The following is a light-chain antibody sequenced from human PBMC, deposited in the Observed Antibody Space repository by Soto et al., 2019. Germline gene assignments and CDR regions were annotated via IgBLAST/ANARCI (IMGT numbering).Light chain of an antibody. Sequence: EIVMTQSPASLSVSPGDGATLSCRASQSVASNVAWYQQKPGQGPRLLIHGAYTRAVGVPARFSGSGSEPDFTLTIYGLQSEDFAVYYCQQYHNWPPQYTFGQGTKLQIK. V-gene: IGKV3-15*01. CDR2: GAY. CDR3: QQYHNWPPQYT. J-gene: IGKJ2*01. CDR1: QSVASN.